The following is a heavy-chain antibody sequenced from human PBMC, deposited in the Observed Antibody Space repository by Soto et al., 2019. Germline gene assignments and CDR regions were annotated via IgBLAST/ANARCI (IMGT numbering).Heavy chain of an antibody. CDR2: ISYDGSSK. CDR1: GFTFSNYG. J-gene: IGHJ6*02. CDR3: AKDDGSTWSMFYSYYGVDV. V-gene: IGHV3-30*18. Sequence: QVQLVESGGGVVQPRRSLRLSCAASGFTFSNYGIHWVRQAPGKGLEWVAVISYDGSSKDYADSVKGRFTISRDNSKNTLYLQMNSLTIEDTAVYYCAKDDGSTWSMFYSYYGVDVWGQGTTVTVSS. D-gene: IGHD6-13*01.